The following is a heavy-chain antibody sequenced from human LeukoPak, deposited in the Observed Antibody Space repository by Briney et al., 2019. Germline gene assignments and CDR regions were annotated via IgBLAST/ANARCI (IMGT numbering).Heavy chain of an antibody. CDR1: GFPFSSYA. CDR2: ISGSGGST. V-gene: IGHV3-23*01. J-gene: IGHJ4*02. CDR3: AKGSGYSYGSSDY. D-gene: IGHD5-18*01. Sequence: PGGSLRLSWAASGFPFSSYAMSWVRQAPGKGLDWVSAISGSGGSTYYADSVKGRFTISRDNSKNTLYLQMNSLRAEDTAVYYCAKGSGYSYGSSDYWGQGTLVTVSS.